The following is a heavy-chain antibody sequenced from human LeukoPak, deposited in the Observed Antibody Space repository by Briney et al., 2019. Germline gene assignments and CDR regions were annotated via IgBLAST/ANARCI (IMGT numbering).Heavy chain of an antibody. V-gene: IGHV1-18*01. CDR1: GYTFTSYG. CDR3: ASALLWLGELSPGAFDI. D-gene: IGHD3-10*01. Sequence: ASVKVSCKASGYTFTSYGISWVPQAPGQGLEWMGWISAYNGNTNYAQKLQGRVTMTTDTSTSTAYVELRSLRSDDTAVYYCASALLWLGELSPGAFDIWGQGTMVTVSS. CDR2: ISAYNGNT. J-gene: IGHJ3*02.